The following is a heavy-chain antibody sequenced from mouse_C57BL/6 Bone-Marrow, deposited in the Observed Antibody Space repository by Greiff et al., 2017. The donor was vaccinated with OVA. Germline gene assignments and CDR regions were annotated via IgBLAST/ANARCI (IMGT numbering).Heavy chain of an antibody. CDR3: TRGGPAWFAY. Sequence: DVKLVESGGGLVQPGGSMKLSCAASGFTFSDAWMDWVRQSPGKGLEWVAEIRHKANNHSTYYAESVKGRFTIARDNSKSSVYRRMNSLSAEDSGSYYCTRGGPAWFAYWGQGTLVTVSA. J-gene: IGHJ3*01. CDR1: GFTFSDAW. V-gene: IGHV6-6*01. CDR2: IRHKANNHST.